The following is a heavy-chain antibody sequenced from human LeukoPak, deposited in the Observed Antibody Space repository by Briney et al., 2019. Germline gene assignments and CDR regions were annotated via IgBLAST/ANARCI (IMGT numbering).Heavy chain of an antibody. J-gene: IGHJ6*02. CDR1: GYTFTTYY. CDR2: INPNGGST. D-gene: IGHD5-12*01. CDR3: ARDSLRPIVATITAQRGYYYGMDV. V-gene: IGHV1-46*01. Sequence: ASVKVSCKASGYTFTTYYMHWVRQAPGQGLEWMGIINPNGGSTSYAQKFQGRVTMTRDTSTSTVYMQLSSLRSEDTAVYYCARDSLRPIVATITAQRGYYYGMDVWGQGTTVTVSS.